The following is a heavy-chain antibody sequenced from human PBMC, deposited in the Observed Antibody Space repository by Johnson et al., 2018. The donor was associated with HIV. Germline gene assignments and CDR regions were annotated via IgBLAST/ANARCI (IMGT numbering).Heavy chain of an antibody. J-gene: IGHJ3*02. Sequence: EVQLVESGGGLVQPGRSLRLSCAASGFTFDDFAMHWVRQAPGKGLEWVSGISWNSNSIGYADSVKGRFTISRDNAKNSLYLPMNSLRAEDTALYSCAKDLGGGNKGFDAFDIGGQGTMVTVSS. D-gene: IGHD4-23*01. V-gene: IGHV3-9*01. CDR2: ISWNSNSI. CDR3: AKDLGGGNKGFDAFDI. CDR1: GFTFDDFA.